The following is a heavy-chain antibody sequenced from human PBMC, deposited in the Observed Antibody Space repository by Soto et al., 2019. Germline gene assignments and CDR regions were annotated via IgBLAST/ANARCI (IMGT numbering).Heavy chain of an antibody. J-gene: IGHJ4*02. V-gene: IGHV3-30*18. CDR2: ISYDSSNK. CDR1: GFTLSYG. D-gene: IGHD2-15*01. Sequence: VQLLESGGGLIQPGGSLRLSCAASGFTLSYGILWLRQAPGKGLEWVACISYDSSNKFYGDSVKGRFTISRDNSKNTQFLQMNSLRAEDTAVYYCAKLVIGYCSGNTCDDYWGQGTLVAVSS. CDR3: AKLVIGYCSGNTCDDY.